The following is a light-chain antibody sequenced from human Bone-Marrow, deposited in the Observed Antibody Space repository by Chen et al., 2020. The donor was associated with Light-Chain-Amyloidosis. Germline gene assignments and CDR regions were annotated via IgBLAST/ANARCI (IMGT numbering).Light chain of an antibody. V-gene: IGLV1-40*01. CDR2: ANN. Sequence: QSVLTQPPSVSGAPGQRVTISCTGSSSNIGAGFDVHWYQRLPGTAPKHLIYANNNRTSGVPDRFAGSKSGTSASLAITGLEAEDEADYYCQSYDNSLSGSRVFGGGTKLTVL. CDR1: SSNIGAGFD. J-gene: IGLJ2*01. CDR3: QSYDNSLSGSRV.